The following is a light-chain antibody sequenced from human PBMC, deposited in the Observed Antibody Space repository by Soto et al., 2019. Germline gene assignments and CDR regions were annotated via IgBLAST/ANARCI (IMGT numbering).Light chain of an antibody. V-gene: IGKV3-11*01. CDR3: QQRNSWPVT. Sequence: EIVLTQSPVTLSLSPGERATLSCRASQSVSRYFAWYQQKPGQAPRLLIYDASNRATGVPARFSGSGSGTDFTLTISSLEPEDFAVYYCQQRNSWPVTFGQGTKVDIK. CDR2: DAS. CDR1: QSVSRY. J-gene: IGKJ1*01.